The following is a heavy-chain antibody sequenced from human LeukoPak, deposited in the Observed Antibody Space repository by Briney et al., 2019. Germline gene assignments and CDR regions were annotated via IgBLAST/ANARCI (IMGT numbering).Heavy chain of an antibody. CDR3: ASDTYSRWQTDY. CDR2: ISGSSSHI. Sequence: GGSLRLSCAASGFSFSSYGMTWVRQAPGKGLEWVSSISGSSSHIYYADSVKGRFTISRDNAKNSLYLQMNSLRAEDTAVYYCASDTYSRWQTDYWGQGTLVTVSS. J-gene: IGHJ4*02. V-gene: IGHV3-21*01. D-gene: IGHD4-23*01. CDR1: GFSFSSYG.